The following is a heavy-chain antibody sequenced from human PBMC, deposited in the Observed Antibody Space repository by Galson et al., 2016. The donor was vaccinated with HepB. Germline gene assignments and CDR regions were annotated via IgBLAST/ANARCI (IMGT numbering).Heavy chain of an antibody. CDR2: LHPGDSAT. CDR1: GYSFTSYW. V-gene: IGHV5-51*03. Sequence: QSGAEVKKPGESLTISCTGSGYSFTSYWNGWVRQMPGKGLEWMGKLHPGDSATRYSSSFQGQVTSSAEMTISTAYLQWSSLKASDTALYYWASPSEPYYYGMDVCGQGTTVTVSS. CDR3: ASPSEPYYYGMDV. J-gene: IGHJ6*02.